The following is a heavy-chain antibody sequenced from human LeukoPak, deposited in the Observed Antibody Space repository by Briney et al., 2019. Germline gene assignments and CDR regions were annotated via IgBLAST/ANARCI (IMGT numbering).Heavy chain of an antibody. CDR3: ARAQAGEYSGYDD. J-gene: IGHJ4*02. CDR2: ISSSSSYI. CDR1: GFTFSSYS. Sequence: GGSLRLSCAASGFTFSSYSMNWVRQAPGKGLEWVSSISSSSSYIYYADSVKGRFTISRDNVKNSLYLQMNSLRAEDTAVYYCARAQAGEYSGYDDWGQGTLVTVSS. D-gene: IGHD5-12*01. V-gene: IGHV3-21*01.